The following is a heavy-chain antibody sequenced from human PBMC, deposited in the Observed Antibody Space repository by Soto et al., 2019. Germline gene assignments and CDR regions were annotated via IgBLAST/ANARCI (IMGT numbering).Heavy chain of an antibody. CDR3: ARAEGIFGVVTLAYYYYGMDV. V-gene: IGHV1-2*02. D-gene: IGHD3-3*01. CDR1: GYTFTGYY. CDR2: INPNSGGT. J-gene: IGHJ6*02. Sequence: GASVKVSCKASGYTFTGYYMHWVRQAPGQGLEWMGWINPNSGGTNYAQKFQGRVTMTRDTSISTAYMELSRLRSDDTAVYYCARAEGIFGVVTLAYYYYGMDVWGQGTTVTVSS.